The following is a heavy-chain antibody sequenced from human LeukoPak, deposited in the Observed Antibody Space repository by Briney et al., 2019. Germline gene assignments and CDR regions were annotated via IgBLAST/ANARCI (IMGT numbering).Heavy chain of an antibody. CDR1: EFTFSTYA. V-gene: IGHV3-30*18. D-gene: IGHD6-19*01. CDR2: ISYDGSST. CDR3: AKDLPWLVY. J-gene: IGHJ4*02. Sequence: YPGGSLRLSCAASEFTFSTYAMHWVRQAPGKGLEWVAVISYDGSSTYYADSVKGRFTISRDNSKNTLYLQMNSLRAEDTAVYYCAKDLPWLVYWGQGTLVTVSS.